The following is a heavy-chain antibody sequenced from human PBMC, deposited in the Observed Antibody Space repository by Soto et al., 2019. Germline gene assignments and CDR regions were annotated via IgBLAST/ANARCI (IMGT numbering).Heavy chain of an antibody. D-gene: IGHD3-22*01. CDR2: TSGSGSTI. Sequence: PGGSLRLSCEASVFTFGSYEMNLVRQAPGKGLEWVSHTSGSGSTIYYADFLRGRFTIYRYNAKDSLYLQMNSLRAEDTAVYYCVRGSRDYYDSSGFEYWGQGTLVTVSS. J-gene: IGHJ4*02. CDR1: VFTFGSYE. CDR3: VRGSRDYYDSSGFEY. V-gene: IGHV3-48*03.